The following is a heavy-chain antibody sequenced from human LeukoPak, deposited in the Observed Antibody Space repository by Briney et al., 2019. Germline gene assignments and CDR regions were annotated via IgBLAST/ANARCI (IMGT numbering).Heavy chain of an antibody. Sequence: ASVKVSCKASGYTFSSYGFSWVRQAPGQGLEWMGWISTYYGNTNYAQKLQDRVTMTTDTSTSTAYMELTSLRSDDTAVYYCARVYSTNYYGSGDRPFLFDYWGQGTVVTVSS. J-gene: IGHJ4*02. CDR1: GYTFSSYG. CDR2: ISTYYGNT. D-gene: IGHD3-10*01. CDR3: ARVYSTNYYGSGDRPFLFDY. V-gene: IGHV1-18*01.